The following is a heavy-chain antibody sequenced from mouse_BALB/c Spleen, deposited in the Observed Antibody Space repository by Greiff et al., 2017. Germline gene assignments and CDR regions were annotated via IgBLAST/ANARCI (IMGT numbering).Heavy chain of an antibody. D-gene: IGHD3-1*01. CDR3: ARSTARASAWFAY. V-gene: IGHV3-2*02. J-gene: IGHJ3*01. Sequence: VQLQQSGPGLVKPSQSLSLTCTVTGYSITSDYAWNWIRQFPGNKLEWMGYISYSGSTSYNPSLKSRISITRDTSKNQFFLQLNSVTTEDTATYYCARSTARASAWFAYWGQGTLVTVSA. CDR2: ISYSGST. CDR1: GYSITSDYA.